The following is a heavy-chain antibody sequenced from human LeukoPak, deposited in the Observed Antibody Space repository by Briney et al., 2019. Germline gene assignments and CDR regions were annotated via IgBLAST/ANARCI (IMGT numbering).Heavy chain of an antibody. D-gene: IGHD3-22*01. J-gene: IGHJ3*01. CDR3: AREDYYDSSGNDAFDV. CDR2: INQAGSAK. CDR1: GFTFSTYR. Sequence: GGSLRPSSTLSGFTFSTYRMTWVRQAPRKGLERVSYINQAGSAKYYVDPLKGRFPIPRDNAKNALYLEMNSLRVEDTALYYCAREDYYDSSGNDAFDVWGQGTMVTVSS. V-gene: IGHV3-7*04.